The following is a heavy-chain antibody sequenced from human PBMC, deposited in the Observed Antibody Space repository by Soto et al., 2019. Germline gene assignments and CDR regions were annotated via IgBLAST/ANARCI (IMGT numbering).Heavy chain of an antibody. CDR3: AEDGIRNVRSVSAFLLNRSTDL. D-gene: IGHD3-10*02. J-gene: IGHJ2*01. V-gene: IGHV3-23*01. Sequence: KGMEWVSAISGSGGSTYYADSVKGRFTISRDNSKNTLYLQMNSLRAEDTALYFRAEDGIRNVRSVSAFLLNRSTDL. CDR2: ISGSGGST.